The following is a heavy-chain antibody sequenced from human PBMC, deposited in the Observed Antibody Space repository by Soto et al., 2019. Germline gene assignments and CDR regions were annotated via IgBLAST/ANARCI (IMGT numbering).Heavy chain of an antibody. D-gene: IGHD1-26*01. Sequence: PGGSLRLSCASSVFTFSGSAMHCVRHASGKGLEWVGRIRSKANSYATAYAASVKGRFTISRDDSKNTAYLQMNSLKTEDTAVYYCTRRWEILSYYGMEVWGQGTTVSVSS. CDR1: VFTFSGSA. CDR2: IRSKANSYAT. V-gene: IGHV3-73*01. CDR3: TRRWEILSYYGMEV. J-gene: IGHJ6*01.